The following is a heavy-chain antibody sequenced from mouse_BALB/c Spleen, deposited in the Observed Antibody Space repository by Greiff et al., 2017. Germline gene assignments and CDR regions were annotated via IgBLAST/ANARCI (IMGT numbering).Heavy chain of an antibody. CDR2: ISSGGGST. Sequence: EVQVVESGGGLVKPGGSLKLSCAASGFAFSSYDMSWVRQTPEKRLEWVAYISSGGGSTYYPDTVKGRFTISRDNAKNTLYLQMSSLKSEDTAMYYCARDGRAWFAYWGQGTLVTVSA. CDR3: ARDGRAWFAY. V-gene: IGHV5-12-1*01. CDR1: GFAFSSYD. J-gene: IGHJ3*01. D-gene: IGHD2-3*01.